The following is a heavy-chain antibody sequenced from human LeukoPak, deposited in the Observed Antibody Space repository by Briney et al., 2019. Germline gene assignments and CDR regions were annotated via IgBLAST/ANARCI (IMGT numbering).Heavy chain of an antibody. CDR3: ARSYCSTSSCYASDY. Sequence: KSGGSLRLSCVAPGFTFSWFSMNWVRQAPGKGLEWVSSISSSSDYIYYADSLEGRFTISRDNARNSLYLHMDSLRAEDTAVYYCARSYCSTSSCYASDYWGQGTVVTVSS. V-gene: IGHV3-21*01. CDR1: GFTFSWFS. CDR2: ISSSSDYI. J-gene: IGHJ4*02. D-gene: IGHD2-2*01.